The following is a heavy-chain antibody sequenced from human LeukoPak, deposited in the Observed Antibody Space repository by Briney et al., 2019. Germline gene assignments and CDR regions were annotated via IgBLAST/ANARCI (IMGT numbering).Heavy chain of an antibody. Sequence: PGGSLRLSCAASGFTVSSNYMSWVRQAPGKGLEWVSVIYSGGSTYYADSVKGRFTISRDNSKNTLYLQMNSLRAEDTAVYYCAGVHNYYDSSGHEIYWFDPWGQGTLVTVSS. CDR2: IYSGGST. CDR1: GFTVSSNY. J-gene: IGHJ5*02. D-gene: IGHD3-22*01. V-gene: IGHV3-53*01. CDR3: AGVHNYYDSSGHEIYWFDP.